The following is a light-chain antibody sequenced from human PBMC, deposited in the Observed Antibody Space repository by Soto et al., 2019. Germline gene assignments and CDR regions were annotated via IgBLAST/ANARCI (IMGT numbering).Light chain of an antibody. Sequence: DIPMTQSPSSVSAAVGDRVTITCRASQGISSWLAWYQQQPGRAPKLLIYAASTLQRGVPSRFSGSGSGTDSSLTISSLQPEDFATYYCQQAHSFPVTFGQGTRLEI. CDR1: QGISSW. J-gene: IGKJ5*01. CDR3: QQAHSFPVT. V-gene: IGKV1-12*01. CDR2: AAS.